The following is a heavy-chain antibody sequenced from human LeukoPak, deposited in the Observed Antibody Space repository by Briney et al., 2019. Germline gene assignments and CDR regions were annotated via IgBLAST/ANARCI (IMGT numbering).Heavy chain of an antibody. V-gene: IGHV1-2*02. CDR3: ASGGSSDFDY. CDR2: INPNSGGT. Sequence: GASVKVSCKASGGTFSGYAINWVRQAPGQGLEWMGWINPNSGGTNYAQKFQGRVTMTRDTSISTAYMELSRLRSDDTAVYYCASGGSSDFDYWGQGTLVTVSS. J-gene: IGHJ4*02. CDR1: GGTFSGYA. D-gene: IGHD2-15*01.